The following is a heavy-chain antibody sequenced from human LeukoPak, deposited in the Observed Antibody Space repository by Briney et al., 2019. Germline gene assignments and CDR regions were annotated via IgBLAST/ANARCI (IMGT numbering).Heavy chain of an antibody. CDR1: GFTVSSNY. D-gene: IGHD3-10*01. CDR3: ARVRCYGSGTYFFDY. Sequence: TGGSLRLSCAASGFTVSSNYMSWVRQAPGKGLEWVSVIYSDGSTYYMDSVKGRFTISRDNSKSKLYLQVNSLRAEDTAVYFCARVRCYGSGTYFFDYWGQGTLVTVSS. V-gene: IGHV3-53*01. CDR2: IYSDGST. J-gene: IGHJ4*02.